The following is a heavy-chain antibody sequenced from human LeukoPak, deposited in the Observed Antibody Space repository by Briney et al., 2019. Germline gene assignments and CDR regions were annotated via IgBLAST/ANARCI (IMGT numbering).Heavy chain of an antibody. V-gene: IGHV4-59*01. CDR3: ARITRPLAPIDY. D-gene: IGHD1-14*01. CDR2: IYYDGST. J-gene: IGHJ4*02. Sequence: PSETLSLTCAVYGGSFSGYYWSWIRQPPGKGLEWIGYIYYDGSTNYNPSLKSRVTISVDSSKNQLSLKVSSVTAADTALYYCARITRPLAPIDYWGRGALVTVSS. CDR1: GGSFSGYY.